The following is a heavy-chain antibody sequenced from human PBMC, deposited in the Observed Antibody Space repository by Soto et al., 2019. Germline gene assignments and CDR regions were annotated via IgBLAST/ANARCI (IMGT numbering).Heavy chain of an antibody. J-gene: IGHJ4*02. CDR3: ARGDILTGYYREYYFDY. V-gene: IGHV4-59*01. CDR2: IYYSGST. Sequence: PSETLSLTCPVSGGSISSYYWSWIRQPPGKGLEWIGYIYYSGSTNYNPSLKSRVTISVDTSKNQFSLKLSSVTAADTAVYYCARGDILTGYYREYYFDYWGQGTLVTVSS. D-gene: IGHD3-9*01. CDR1: GGSISSYY.